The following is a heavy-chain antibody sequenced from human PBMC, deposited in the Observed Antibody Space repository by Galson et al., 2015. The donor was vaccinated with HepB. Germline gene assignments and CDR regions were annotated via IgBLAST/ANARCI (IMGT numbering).Heavy chain of an antibody. CDR2: ISWDSGRI. CDR1: GFSLDDYA. D-gene: IGHD1-14*01. V-gene: IGHV3-9*01. CDR3: AKDRRITGPGYFDY. Sequence: SLRLACAASGFSLDDYAMHGVRQVPGQGLESVSGISWDSGRIDYADSVNGRFTISRDNAKNSLYLQMNSLRAEDTALYYCAKDRRITGPGYFDYWGQGTLVTVSS. J-gene: IGHJ4*02.